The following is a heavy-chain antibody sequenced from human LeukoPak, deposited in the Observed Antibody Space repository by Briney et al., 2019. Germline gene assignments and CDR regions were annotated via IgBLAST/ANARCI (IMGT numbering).Heavy chain of an antibody. CDR2: ISWNSGSI. Sequence: PGRSLRLSCAASGFTFDDYAMHWVRQAPGKGLEWVSGISWNSGSIGYADSVKGRFTISRDNAKNSPYLQMNSLRAEDTALYYCAKYYYYYGMDVWGQGTTVTVSS. V-gene: IGHV3-9*01. J-gene: IGHJ6*02. CDR3: AKYYYYYGMDV. CDR1: GFTFDDYA.